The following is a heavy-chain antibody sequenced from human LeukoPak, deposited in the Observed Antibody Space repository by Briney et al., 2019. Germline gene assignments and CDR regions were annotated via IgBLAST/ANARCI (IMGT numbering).Heavy chain of an antibody. Sequence: SETLSLTYTVSGGSISSSSYYWGWIRQPPGKGLEWIGSIYYSGSTNYNPSLKSRVTISVDTSKNQFPLKLSSVTAADTAVYYCAREENSYGFRYFDLWGRGTLVTVSS. CDR3: AREENSYGFRYFDL. V-gene: IGHV4-39*06. CDR1: GGSISSSSYY. J-gene: IGHJ2*01. D-gene: IGHD5-18*01. CDR2: IYYSGST.